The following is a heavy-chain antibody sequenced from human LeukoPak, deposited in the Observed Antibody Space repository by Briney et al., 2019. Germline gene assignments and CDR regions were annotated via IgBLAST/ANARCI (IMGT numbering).Heavy chain of an antibody. CDR3: AKGPYCGGDCYWNYWYFDL. V-gene: IGHV3-30*18. J-gene: IGHJ2*01. Sequence: GRSLRLSCTASGFTFSSYGMHWVRQAPGRGLEWVAVISYDGSNKYYADSVKGRFTISRDNSKNTLYLQMNSLRAEDTAVYYCAKGPYCGGDCYWNYWYFDLWGRGTLVTVSS. CDR2: ISYDGSNK. CDR1: GFTFSSYG. D-gene: IGHD2-21*02.